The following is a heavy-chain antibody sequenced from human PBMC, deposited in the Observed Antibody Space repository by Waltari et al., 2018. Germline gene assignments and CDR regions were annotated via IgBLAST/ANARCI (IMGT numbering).Heavy chain of an antibody. Sequence: QVQLQESGPGLVKPSETLSLTCAVSGYSISSGYYWGWIRKPPGKGLEWIGSIYHSGSTYYNPSLKSRVTISVDTSKNKFSLKLSSVTAADTAVYYCARGGIAVAGYPFDYWGQGTLVTVSS. CDR1: GYSISSGYY. V-gene: IGHV4-38-2*01. D-gene: IGHD6-19*01. J-gene: IGHJ4*02. CDR2: IYHSGST. CDR3: ARGGIAVAGYPFDY.